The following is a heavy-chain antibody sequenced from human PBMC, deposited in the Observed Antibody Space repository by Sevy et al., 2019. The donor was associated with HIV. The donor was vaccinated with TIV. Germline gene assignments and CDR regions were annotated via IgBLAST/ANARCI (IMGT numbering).Heavy chain of an antibody. V-gene: IGHV3-30-3*01. Sequence: GGSLRLSCAATGFTFSSYAMHWVRQAPGKGLEWVAVISYDGSNKYYPDSVKGRFTISRDNSKNTLYLQMNSLRPEDKAVYYCSGGSIKYYDILTGGFDPWGQGTLVTVSS. CDR2: ISYDGSNK. CDR1: GFTFSSYA. J-gene: IGHJ5*02. D-gene: IGHD3-9*01. CDR3: SGGSIKYYDILTGGFDP.